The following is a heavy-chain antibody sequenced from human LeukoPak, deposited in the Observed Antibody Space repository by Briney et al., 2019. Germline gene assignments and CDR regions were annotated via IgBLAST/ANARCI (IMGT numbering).Heavy chain of an antibody. V-gene: IGHV4-39*07. CDR1: GGSISSSSYY. D-gene: IGHD3-3*01. CDR3: ARDPLTYYDFWSGYSTQSYYFGY. Sequence: PSETLSLTCTVSGGSISSSSYYWGWIRQPPGKGLEWIGSIYHSGSTYYNPSLKSRVTISVDTSKNQFSLKLSSVTAADTAVYYCARDPLTYYDFWSGYSTQSYYFGYWGQGTLVTVSA. CDR2: IYHSGST. J-gene: IGHJ4*02.